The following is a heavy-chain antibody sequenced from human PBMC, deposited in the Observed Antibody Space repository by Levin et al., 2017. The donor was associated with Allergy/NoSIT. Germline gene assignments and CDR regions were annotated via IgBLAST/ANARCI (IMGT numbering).Heavy chain of an antibody. J-gene: IGHJ4*02. CDR2: ISAYNGNT. V-gene: IGHV1-18*01. D-gene: IGHD1-26*01. Sequence: ASVKVSCKASGYTFTSYGISWVRQAPGQGLEWMGWISAYNGNTNYAQKLQGRVTMTTDTSTSTAYMELRSLRSDDTAVYYCARDSSDRYSGSYSWRSDYWGQGTLVTVSS. CDR3: ARDSSDRYSGSYSWRSDY. CDR1: GYTFTSYG.